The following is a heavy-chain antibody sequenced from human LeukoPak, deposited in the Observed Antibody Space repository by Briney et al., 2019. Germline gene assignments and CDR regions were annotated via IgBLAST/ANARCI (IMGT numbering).Heavy chain of an antibody. V-gene: IGHV1-69*04. CDR2: IIPILGIA. Sequence: SVKVPCKASGGTFSSYAISWVRQAPGQRLEWMGRIIPILGIANYAQKFQGRVTITADKSTSTAYMELSSLRSEDTAVYYCAKAIVVGAGNWYFDLWGRGTLVTVSS. J-gene: IGHJ2*01. CDR3: AKAIVVGAGNWYFDL. CDR1: GGTFSSYA. D-gene: IGHD1-26*01.